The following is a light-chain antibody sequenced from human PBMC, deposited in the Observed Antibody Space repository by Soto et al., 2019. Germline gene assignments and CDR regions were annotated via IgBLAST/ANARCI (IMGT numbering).Light chain of an antibody. V-gene: IGKV1-9*01. Sequence: EKAPTLLIYAASTLQSGVPSRFSGSGFGTDFTLTISSLQAEDFASYYCQQLRSYPSTFGGGTKVDIK. J-gene: IGKJ4*01. CDR3: QQLRSYPST. CDR2: AAS.